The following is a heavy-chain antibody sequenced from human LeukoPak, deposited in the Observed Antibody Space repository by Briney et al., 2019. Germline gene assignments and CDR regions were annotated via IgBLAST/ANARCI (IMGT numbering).Heavy chain of an antibody. D-gene: IGHD5-18*01. CDR2: IYYSGST. CDR3: ARRTAMAYFDY. Sequence: SETLSLTCTVAGGSISSYDGSWIRQPPGKGREWIGYIYYSGSTNYNPSLKSRVTISVDASKNQFSLKLSSVTAADTAVYYCARRTAMAYFDYWGQGTLVTVSS. CDR1: GGSISSYD. J-gene: IGHJ4*02. V-gene: IGHV4-59*08.